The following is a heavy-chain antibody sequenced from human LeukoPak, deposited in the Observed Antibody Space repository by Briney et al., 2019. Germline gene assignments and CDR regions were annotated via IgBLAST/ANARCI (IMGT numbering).Heavy chain of an antibody. CDR1: GFTFSSYS. D-gene: IGHD6-19*01. V-gene: IGHV3-21*04. Sequence: GGSLRLSCAASGFTFSSYSMNWVRQAPGKGLEWVSSISSSSSYIYYADSVKGRFTISRDNAKNSLYLQMNSLRAEDTAVYYCAILYSSGWYTGYWSQGTLVTVSS. CDR3: AILYSSGWYTGY. CDR2: ISSSSSYI. J-gene: IGHJ4*02.